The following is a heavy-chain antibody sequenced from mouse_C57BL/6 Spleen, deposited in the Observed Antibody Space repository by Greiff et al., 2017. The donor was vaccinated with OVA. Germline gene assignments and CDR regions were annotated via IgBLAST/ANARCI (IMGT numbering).Heavy chain of an antibody. J-gene: IGHJ2*01. CDR3: ARAPVYYGYDGYYFDY. D-gene: IGHD2-2*01. V-gene: IGHV1-42*01. CDR2: INPSTGGT. Sequence: EVQLQQSGPELVKPGASVKISCKASGYSFTGYYMNWVKQSTEKSLEWIGEINPSTGGTTYNQKFKAKATLTVDKSSSTAYMQLKSLTSEDSAVYYCARAPVYYGYDGYYFDYWGQGTTLTVSS. CDR1: GYSFTGYY.